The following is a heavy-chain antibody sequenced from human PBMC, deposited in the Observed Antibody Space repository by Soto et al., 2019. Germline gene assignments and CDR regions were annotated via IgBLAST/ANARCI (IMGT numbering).Heavy chain of an antibody. V-gene: IGHV3-30-3*01. D-gene: IGHD3-3*01. CDR3: ARDWSVSSAEYFQN. Sequence: QVQLVESGGGVVQPGRSLRLSCAASGFTFSSYSMHWVRQAPGKGLEWVAVISYDGSNKDHADSVKGRFTISRDNSKNTLYLQMSSLRAEDTAVYYCARDWSVSSAEYFQNWGQGTLVIVSS. CDR1: GFTFSSYS. CDR2: ISYDGSNK. J-gene: IGHJ1*01.